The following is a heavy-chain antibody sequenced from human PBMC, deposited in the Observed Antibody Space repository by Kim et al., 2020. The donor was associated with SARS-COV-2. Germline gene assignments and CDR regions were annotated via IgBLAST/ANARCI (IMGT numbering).Heavy chain of an antibody. CDR2: MNPHSGNT. CDR1: GYTFTSHE. V-gene: IGHV1-8*01. D-gene: IGHD6-19*01. CDR3: AITSGWYYDYAMDV. Sequence: ASVKVSCKASGYTFTSHEIKWVRQAAGQGLEWMGWMNPHSGNTGSAQKFQGRVTMTRDISTSTAFLELSNLTSDDTAVYYCAITSGWYYDYAMDVWGQGTTVTVSS. J-gene: IGHJ6*02.